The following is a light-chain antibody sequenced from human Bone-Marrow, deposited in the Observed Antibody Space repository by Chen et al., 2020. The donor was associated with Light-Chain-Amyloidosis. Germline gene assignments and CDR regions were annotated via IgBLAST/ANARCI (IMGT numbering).Light chain of an antibody. J-gene: IGKJ3*01. V-gene: IGKV3-11*01. CDR2: DAS. CDR3: HQRNNWPFT. Sequence: EVVLTQSPATLSLSPGERATLSCRASQSVSNYLAWFQQKPGQAPSLLIYDASNRATGIPARFSGSGSGTDFTLTISSLEPEDFAVYYCHQRNNWPFTFGPGTTVDIK. CDR1: QSVSNY.